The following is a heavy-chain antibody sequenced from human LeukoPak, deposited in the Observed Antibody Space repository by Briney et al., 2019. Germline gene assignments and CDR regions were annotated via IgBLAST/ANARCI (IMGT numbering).Heavy chain of an antibody. J-gene: IGHJ4*02. Sequence: GRSLRLSCAASGFTFSSYAMHWVRQAPGKGLEWVAGISYDGSNKYYADSVKGRFTISRDNSKNTLYLQMNSLRAEDTAVYYCARGHSSGWYDDPPYFDYWGQGTLVTVSS. V-gene: IGHV3-30-3*01. CDR1: GFTFSSYA. CDR3: ARGHSSGWYDDPPYFDY. D-gene: IGHD6-19*01. CDR2: ISYDGSNK.